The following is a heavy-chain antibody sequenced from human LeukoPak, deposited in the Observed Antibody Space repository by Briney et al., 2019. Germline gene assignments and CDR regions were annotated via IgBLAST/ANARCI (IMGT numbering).Heavy chain of an antibody. V-gene: IGHV3-30*18. CDR2: ISYDGSNK. CDR1: GFTFSSYG. D-gene: IGHD6-19*01. CDR3: AKDSLVLGQAVAGTGGAFDY. J-gene: IGHJ4*02. Sequence: PGGSLRLSCAASGFTFSSYGMHWVRQAPGKGLEWVAVISYDGSNKYYADSVKGRFTISRDNSKNTLYLQMNSLRAEDTAVYYCAKDSLVLGQAVAGTGGAFDYWGQGTLVTVSS.